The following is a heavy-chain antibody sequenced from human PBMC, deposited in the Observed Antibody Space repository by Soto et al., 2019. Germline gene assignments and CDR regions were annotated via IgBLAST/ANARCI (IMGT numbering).Heavy chain of an antibody. CDR3: ARRDYERGQYFDY. Sequence: QLQLQESGPGLVKPSETLSLTCIVSGGSISSSSYYWGWIRQPPGKGLEWIGNIYYSGTTYYNPSLKIRVTISLDTSKNQFSLRLTSVTAADTALYYCARRDYERGQYFDYWGQGALVTVSS. V-gene: IGHV4-39*01. CDR1: GGSISSSSYY. J-gene: IGHJ4*02. D-gene: IGHD3-22*01. CDR2: IYYSGTT.